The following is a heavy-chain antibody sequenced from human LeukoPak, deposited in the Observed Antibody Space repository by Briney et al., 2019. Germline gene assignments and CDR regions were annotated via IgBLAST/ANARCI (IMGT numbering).Heavy chain of an antibody. D-gene: IGHD1-26*01. CDR2: IRYDGSNK. Sequence: GGSLGLSCAASGFTFSSYGMHWVRQAPGKGLEWVAFIRYDGSNKYYADSVKSRFTISRDNSKNSLYLQINSLRAEDTAVYYCARQYSGSLLFFDYWGQGILVTVSS. J-gene: IGHJ4*02. CDR3: ARQYSGSLLFFDY. V-gene: IGHV3-30*02. CDR1: GFTFSSYG.